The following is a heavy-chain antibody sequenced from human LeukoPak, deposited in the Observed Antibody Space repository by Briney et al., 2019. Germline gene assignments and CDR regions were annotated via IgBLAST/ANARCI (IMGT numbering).Heavy chain of an antibody. Sequence: GGSLRLSCAASGFSFSTHGMHWVRQAPGKGLEWLAFIQFGGTNKYYADSVQGRFVVSRDNSKNSLFLQINSLRSDDTAVYFCAKGSIPAAITYYMDVWGKGTTVIVSS. D-gene: IGHD2-2*01. J-gene: IGHJ6*03. CDR3: AKGSIPAAITYYMDV. CDR2: IQFGGTNK. V-gene: IGHV3-30*02. CDR1: GFSFSTHG.